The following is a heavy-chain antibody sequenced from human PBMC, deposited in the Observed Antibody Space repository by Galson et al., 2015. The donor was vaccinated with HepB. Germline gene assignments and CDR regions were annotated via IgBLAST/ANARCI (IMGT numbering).Heavy chain of an antibody. CDR3: AKDRGGEIGFDY. V-gene: IGHV3-30*18. CDR1: GFTFSSYG. CDR2: ISYDGSNK. Sequence: SLRLSCAASGFTFSSYGMHWVRQAPGKGLEWVAVISYDGSNKYYADSVKGRFTISRDTSKHTLYLQMDSLRAEDTALYYCAKDRGGEIGFDYWGQGTLVTVSS. D-gene: IGHD2-21*01. J-gene: IGHJ4*02.